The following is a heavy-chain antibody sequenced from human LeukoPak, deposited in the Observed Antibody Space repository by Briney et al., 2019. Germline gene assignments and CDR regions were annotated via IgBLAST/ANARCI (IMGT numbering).Heavy chain of an antibody. CDR3: ASFKNTAGPGFDY. J-gene: IGHJ4*02. CDR1: GYTFTGYY. D-gene: IGHD2/OR15-2a*01. CDR2: INPNSGGT. Sequence: ASVKVSCKASGYTFTGYYMHWVRQAPGQGLEWMGWINPNSGGTNYAQKFQGRVTMTRDTSISTAYMGLSRLRSDDTAVYYCASFKNTAGPGFDYWGQGTLVTVSS. V-gene: IGHV1-2*02.